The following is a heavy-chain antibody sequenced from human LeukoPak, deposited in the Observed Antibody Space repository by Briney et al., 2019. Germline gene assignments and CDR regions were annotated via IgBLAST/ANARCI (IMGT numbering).Heavy chain of an antibody. V-gene: IGHV3-7*01. CDR3: AREGGVADY. D-gene: IGHD3-16*01. Sequence: GGSLRLSCATSGFTFSSYWMTWVRQAPGQGLEWVANINLDGSVQWYADSVKGRFTVSRDNAKNSVYLQMSSLRGEDTAVYYCAREGGVADYWGQGTLVTVSS. J-gene: IGHJ4*02. CDR2: INLDGSVQ. CDR1: GFTFSSYW.